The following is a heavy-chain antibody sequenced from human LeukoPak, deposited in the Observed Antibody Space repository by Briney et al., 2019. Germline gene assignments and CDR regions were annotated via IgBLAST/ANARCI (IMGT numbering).Heavy chain of an antibody. V-gene: IGHV1-2*02. CDR3: AREDPVTTKECFDY. Sequence: ASVKVSCKASGYTFTAYYMHWVRQAPGQGLEWMGWINPNSGGTNYAQKFQGRVTMTRDTSTSTVYMELSSLRSEDTAVYYCAREDPVTTKECFDYWGQGTLVTVSS. J-gene: IGHJ4*02. CDR2: INPNSGGT. CDR1: GYTFTAYY. D-gene: IGHD4-17*01.